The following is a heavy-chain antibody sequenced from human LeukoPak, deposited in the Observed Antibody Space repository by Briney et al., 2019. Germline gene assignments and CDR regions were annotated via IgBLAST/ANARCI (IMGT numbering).Heavy chain of an antibody. D-gene: IGHD2/OR15-2a*01. CDR2: IYYSGST. CDR1: GFTFSNAW. CDR3: ARAHSIASYYYGVDV. V-gene: IGHV4-4*02. J-gene: IGHJ6*02. Sequence: GSLRLSCAASGFTFSNAWMSWVRQPPGKGLEWIGNIYYSGSTYYSPSLTSRVTVSVDTSENQFSLKLSSVTAADTAVYYCARAHSIASYYYGVDVWGQGTTVTVSS.